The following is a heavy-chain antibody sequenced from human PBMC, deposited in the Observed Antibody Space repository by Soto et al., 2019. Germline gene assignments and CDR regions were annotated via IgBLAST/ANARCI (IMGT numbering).Heavy chain of an antibody. CDR2: ISGSGGRT. V-gene: IGHV3-23*01. J-gene: IGHJ3*02. CDR3: AKDVEIVVVPAAANTRRRYDAFDI. D-gene: IGHD2-2*03. Sequence: EVQLLESGGGLVQPGGSLRLSCAASGFTFSSYAMSWVRQAPGKGLEWVSAISGSGGRTYYSDSVKGRFTISRDNSKNTLYLQMNSLRAEDTAVYYCAKDVEIVVVPAAANTRRRYDAFDIWGQGTMVTVSS. CDR1: GFTFSSYA.